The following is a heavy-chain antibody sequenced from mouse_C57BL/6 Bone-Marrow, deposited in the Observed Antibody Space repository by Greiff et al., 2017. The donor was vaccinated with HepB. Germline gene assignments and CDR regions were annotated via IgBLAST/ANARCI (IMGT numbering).Heavy chain of an antibody. CDR3: AREGGLRRDY. J-gene: IGHJ2*01. D-gene: IGHD2-4*01. CDR1: GYTFTSYG. V-gene: IGHV1-81*01. Sequence: LVESGAELARPGASVKLSCKASGYTFTSYGISWVKQRTGQGLEWIGEIYPRSGNTYYNEKFKGKATLTADKSSSTAYRELRSLTSEDSAVYFCAREGGLRRDYWGQGTTLTVSS. CDR2: IYPRSGNT.